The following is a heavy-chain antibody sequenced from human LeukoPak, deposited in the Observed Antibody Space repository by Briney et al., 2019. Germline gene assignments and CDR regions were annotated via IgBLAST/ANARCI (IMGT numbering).Heavy chain of an antibody. Sequence: SETLSLTCTVSGGSISSSSYYWGWIRQPPGKGLEWIGSIYYSGSTYYNPSLKSRVTISVDTSKNQFSLKLSSVTAADTAVYYCARSVGLLRYFDWLPPYQDYWGQGTLVTVSS. CDR2: IYYSGST. D-gene: IGHD3-9*01. CDR1: GGSISSSSYY. V-gene: IGHV4-39*07. CDR3: ARSVGLLRYFDWLPPYQDY. J-gene: IGHJ4*02.